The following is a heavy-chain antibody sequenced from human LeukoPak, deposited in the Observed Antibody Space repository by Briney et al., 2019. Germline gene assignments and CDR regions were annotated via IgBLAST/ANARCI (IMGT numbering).Heavy chain of an antibody. D-gene: IGHD4-11*01. CDR1: GGSISSDY. CDR2: IYYSGRT. Sequence: SETLSLTCTVSGGSISSDYWSWIRQPPGKGPEWIGYIYYSGRTYYNPSLKSRITISVDTSKNQFSLKLSSVTAADTAVYYCARGFYSPHYWGQGTLVSVSS. J-gene: IGHJ4*02. CDR3: ARGFYSPHY. V-gene: IGHV4-59*01.